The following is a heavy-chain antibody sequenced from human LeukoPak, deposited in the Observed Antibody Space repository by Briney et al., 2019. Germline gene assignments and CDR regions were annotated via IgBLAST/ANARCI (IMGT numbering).Heavy chain of an antibody. J-gene: IGHJ4*02. V-gene: IGHV4-39*01. CDR3: ASYPYSRGDY. CDR2: IYYSGST. CDR1: GGSISSSSYS. D-gene: IGHD6-19*01. Sequence: SETLSLTCTVSGGSISSSSYSWGWIRQPPGKGLEWIGSIYYSGSTYYNPSLKSRVTISVDTSKNQFSLKLSSVTAAGTAVYYCASYPYSRGDYWGQGTLVTVSS.